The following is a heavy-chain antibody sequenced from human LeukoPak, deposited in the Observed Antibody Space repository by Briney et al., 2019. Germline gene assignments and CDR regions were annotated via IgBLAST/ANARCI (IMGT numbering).Heavy chain of an antibody. CDR3: ARARSSGYPLTRTYNWFDP. CDR2: MNPNSGNT. J-gene: IGHJ5*02. CDR1: GYTFTSYD. D-gene: IGHD3-22*01. V-gene: IGHV1-8*01. Sequence: ASVKVSCKASGYTFTSYDINWVRQATGQGLEWMGWMNPNSGNTGYAQKFQGRVTMTRNTSISTAYMELSSLRSEDTAVYYCARARSSGYPLTRTYNWFDPWGQGTLVTVSS.